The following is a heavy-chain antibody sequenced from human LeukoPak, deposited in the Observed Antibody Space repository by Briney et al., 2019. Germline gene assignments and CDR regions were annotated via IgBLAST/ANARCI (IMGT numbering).Heavy chain of an antibody. CDR1: GYTFIHYY. Sequence: ASVKVSCKACGYTFIHYYIHGVRQARGQAREGMGWMNPNKGHTKYAKKFQGRVTMTRDPPISTAYMELSRLKSDDTAVYYCARVNAGPDHWGQGTLVTVSS. J-gene: IGHJ4*02. D-gene: IGHD2-2*01. V-gene: IGHV1-2*02. CDR2: MNPNKGHT. CDR3: ARVNAGPDH.